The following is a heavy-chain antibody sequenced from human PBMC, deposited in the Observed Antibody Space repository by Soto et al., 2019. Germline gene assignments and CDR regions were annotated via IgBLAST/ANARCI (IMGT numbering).Heavy chain of an antibody. V-gene: IGHV3-23*01. CDR2: ISGSGGST. Sequence: SLRLSCAASGFTFSSYAMSWVRQAPGKGLEWVSAISGSGGSTYYADSVKGRFTISRDNSKNTLYLQMNSLRAEDTAVYYCAKDPTYYYDSSGYYQTDAFDIWGQGTMVTVSS. CDR3: AKDPTYYYDSSGYYQTDAFDI. D-gene: IGHD3-22*01. J-gene: IGHJ3*02. CDR1: GFTFSSYA.